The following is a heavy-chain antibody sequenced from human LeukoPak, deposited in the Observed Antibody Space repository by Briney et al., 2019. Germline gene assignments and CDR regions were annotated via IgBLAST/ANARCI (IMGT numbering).Heavy chain of an antibody. CDR2: VFNNGGT. Sequence: SETLSLTCSVSGGSIGSYHWNWIQQPSGKGLEWIGIVFNNGGTKHNPSLKSRVAISVDTSKNQFALKLSSVTAADTAVYYCVASYGGYVLDYWGQGALVIVSS. J-gene: IGHJ4*02. CDR1: GGSIGSYH. V-gene: IGHV4-59*01. CDR3: VASYGGYVLDY. D-gene: IGHD5-12*01.